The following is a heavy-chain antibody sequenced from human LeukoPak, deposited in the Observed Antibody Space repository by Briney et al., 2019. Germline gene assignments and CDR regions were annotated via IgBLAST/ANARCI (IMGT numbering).Heavy chain of an antibody. V-gene: IGHV4-4*07. J-gene: IGHJ4*02. CDR1: GGSISSYY. CDR3: ARDSGDYYDSSGYYPYYFDY. Sequence: AETLSLTCTVSGGSISSYYWSWIRQPAGKRLEWIGRIYISGSTNYNPSLKSRVTMSVDTSKNQFSLKLSSVTAADTAVYYCARDSGDYYDSSGYYPYYFDYWGQGALVTVSS. D-gene: IGHD3-22*01. CDR2: IYISGST.